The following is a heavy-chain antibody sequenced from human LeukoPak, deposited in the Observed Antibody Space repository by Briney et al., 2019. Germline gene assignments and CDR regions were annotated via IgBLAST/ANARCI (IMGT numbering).Heavy chain of an antibody. CDR1: GGSSSGYY. CDR3: ARTPGYSYGRAKIDY. J-gene: IGHJ4*02. D-gene: IGHD5-18*01. CDR2: INHSGST. Sequence: SETLSLTCAVYGGSSSGYYWSWIRQPPGKGLEWIGEINHSGSTNYNPSLKSRVTISVDTSKNQFSLKLSSVTAADTAVYYCARTPGYSYGRAKIDYWGQGTLVTVSS. V-gene: IGHV4-34*01.